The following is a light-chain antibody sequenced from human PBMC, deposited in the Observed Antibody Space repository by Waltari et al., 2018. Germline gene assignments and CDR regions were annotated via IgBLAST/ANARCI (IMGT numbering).Light chain of an antibody. CDR1: QSVGKY. CDR2: HAS. CDR3: QKYRSLPAT. V-gene: IGKV3-20*01. J-gene: IGKJ1*01. Sequence: EVVLTQSPCTLSLSPGAGATLSCRASQSVGKYLAWYQQRPGQAPRLLIYHASIRATGIPDRFSGSGSETDFSLTISRLEPEDFAVYYCQKYRSLPATFGQGTKVEI.